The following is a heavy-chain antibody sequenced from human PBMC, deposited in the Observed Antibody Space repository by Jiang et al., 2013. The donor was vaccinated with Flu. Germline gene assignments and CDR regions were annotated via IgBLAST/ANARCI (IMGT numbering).Heavy chain of an antibody. CDR1: GGSISSYY. J-gene: IGHJ4*02. Sequence: LLKPSETLSLTCTVSGGSISSYYWSWIRQPPGKGLEWIGFIYYSGSTNYNPSLKSRITISVDTSKDQFSLKLSSVTAADTAVYYCARHYCSGGSCYYFDYWGQGTLVTVSS. V-gene: IGHV4-59*08. CDR3: ARHYCSGGSCYYFDY. CDR2: IYYSGST. D-gene: IGHD2-15*01.